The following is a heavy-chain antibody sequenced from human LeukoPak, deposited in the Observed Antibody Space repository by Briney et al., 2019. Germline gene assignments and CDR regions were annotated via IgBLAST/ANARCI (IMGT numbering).Heavy chain of an antibody. CDR1: GFSVTNNY. D-gene: IGHD6-13*01. Sequence: GGSLRLSCAVSGFSVTNNYMSWVRQAPGKGLEWVSVFYVGGATYYAASVKGRFTISRDNAKNSLYLQMNSLRAEDTAVYYCARPDEQQLVRDAFDIWGQGTMVTVSS. CDR2: FYVGGAT. V-gene: IGHV3-53*01. CDR3: ARPDEQQLVRDAFDI. J-gene: IGHJ3*02.